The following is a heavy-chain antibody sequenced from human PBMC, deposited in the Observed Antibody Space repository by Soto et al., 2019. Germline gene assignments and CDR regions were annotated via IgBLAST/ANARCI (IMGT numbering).Heavy chain of an antibody. CDR3: AKDFYPPIWGSYRVEYYFDY. V-gene: IGHV3-23*01. J-gene: IGHJ4*02. D-gene: IGHD3-16*02. CDR1: GFTFSSYA. CDR2: ISGSGGST. Sequence: HPGGSLRLSCAASGFTFSSYAMSWVRQAPGKGLEWVSAISGSGGSTYYADSVKGRFTISRDNSKNTLYLQMNSLRAEDTAVYYCAKDFYPPIWGSYRVEYYFDYWGQGTLVTVSS.